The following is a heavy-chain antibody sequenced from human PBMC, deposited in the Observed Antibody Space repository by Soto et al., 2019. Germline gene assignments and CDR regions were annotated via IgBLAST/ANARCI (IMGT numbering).Heavy chain of an antibody. J-gene: IGHJ6*02. V-gene: IGHV4-31*03. CDR1: GGSISSGGYY. D-gene: IGHD3-9*01. CDR3: ARERAGRYGYYYYYGMDV. CDR2: IYYSGST. Sequence: SSETLSLTCTVSGGSISSGGYYWSWIRQHPGKGLEWIGYIYYSGSTYYNPSLKSRVTISVDTSKNQFSLKLSSVTAADTAVYYCARERAGRYGYYYYYGMDVWGQGTTVTVSS.